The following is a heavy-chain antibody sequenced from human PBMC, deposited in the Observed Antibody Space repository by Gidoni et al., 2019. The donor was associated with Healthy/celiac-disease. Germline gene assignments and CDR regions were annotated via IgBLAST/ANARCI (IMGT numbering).Heavy chain of an antibody. CDR3: ARGPYYDFWSGYSDY. CDR2: IYYSGST. J-gene: IGHJ4*02. V-gene: IGHV4-31*03. Sequence: QVQLQESGPGLVKPSQTLSLTCTVPGVSISSGGYSWRWIRQHPGKGLEWIGYIYYSGSTYYNPSLKSRVTISVDTSKNQFSLKLSSVTAADTAVYYCARGPYYDFWSGYSDYWGQGTLVTVSS. D-gene: IGHD3-3*01. CDR1: GVSISSGGYS.